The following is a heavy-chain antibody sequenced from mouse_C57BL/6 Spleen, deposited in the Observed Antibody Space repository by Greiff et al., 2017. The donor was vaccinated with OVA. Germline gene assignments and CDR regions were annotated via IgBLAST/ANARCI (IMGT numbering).Heavy chain of an antibody. CDR2: ISYDGSN. V-gene: IGHV3-6*01. J-gene: IGHJ4*01. CDR3: ARDGNSYYYAMDY. CDR1: GYSITSGYY. D-gene: IGHD2-1*01. Sequence: VQLQQSGPGLVKPSQSLSLTCSVTGYSITSGYYWNWIRQFPGNKLEWMGYISYDGSNNYNPSLKNRISTTRDTSKNQFFLKLNSVTTEDTATYYCARDGNSYYYAMDYWGQGTSVTVSS.